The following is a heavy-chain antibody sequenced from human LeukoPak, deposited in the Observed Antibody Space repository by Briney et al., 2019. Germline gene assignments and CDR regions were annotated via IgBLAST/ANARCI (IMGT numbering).Heavy chain of an antibody. J-gene: IGHJ4*02. CDR2: IYYSGST. CDR3: ARLPDYGDYSYYFDY. CDR1: GGSISSYY. V-gene: IGHV4-59*08. D-gene: IGHD4-17*01. Sequence: SETLSLTCTVSGGSISSYYWSWIRQPPGKGLERIGYIYYSGSTNYNPSLKSRVTISVATSKNQFSLKLSSVTAADTAVYYCARLPDYGDYSYYFDYWGQGTLVTVSS.